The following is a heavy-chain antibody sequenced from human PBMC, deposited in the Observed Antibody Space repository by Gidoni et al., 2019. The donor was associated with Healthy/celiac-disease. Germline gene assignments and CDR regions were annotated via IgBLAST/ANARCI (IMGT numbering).Heavy chain of an antibody. CDR2: IHTSGST. CDR1: GGSISSGSYY. CDR3: ARGGEESGSYGDDNWFDP. Sequence: QVQLQESGPGLVKPSQTLSLTCTVSGGSISSGSYYWSWIRQPAGKGLDWIWRIHTSGSTNYNPSLKSRVTISGDTSKNQFSLKLSFVTAAETAVYYCARGGEESGSYGDDNWFDPWGQGTLVTVSS. J-gene: IGHJ5*02. V-gene: IGHV4-61*02. D-gene: IGHD1-26*01.